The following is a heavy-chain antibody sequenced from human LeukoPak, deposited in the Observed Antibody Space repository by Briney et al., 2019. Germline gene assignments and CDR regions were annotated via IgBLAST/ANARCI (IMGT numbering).Heavy chain of an antibody. CDR3: ASLGNYYGMDV. D-gene: IGHD1-26*01. CDR1: GFTFSSYG. J-gene: IGHJ6*02. V-gene: IGHV3-30*03. CDR2: ISYDGSNK. Sequence: GGSLRLSCAASGFTFSSYGMRWVRQAPGKGQEWVAVISYDGSNKYYADSVKGRFTISRDNSKNTLYLQMNSLRAEDTAVYYCASLGNYYGMDVWGQGTTVTASS.